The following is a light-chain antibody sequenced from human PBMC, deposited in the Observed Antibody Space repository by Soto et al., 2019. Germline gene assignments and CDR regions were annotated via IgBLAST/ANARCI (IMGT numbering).Light chain of an antibody. Sequence: DIQMTQSPSTLSASVGDRVTITCRASQSISIWLAWYQQKPGKAPKLLIYKASSLESGVPSRFSGSGSGTEFTLTINSLQPDDYATYYCQQYNSDSTFGQGTKVEIK. J-gene: IGKJ1*01. CDR1: QSISIW. CDR2: KAS. V-gene: IGKV1-5*03. CDR3: QQYNSDST.